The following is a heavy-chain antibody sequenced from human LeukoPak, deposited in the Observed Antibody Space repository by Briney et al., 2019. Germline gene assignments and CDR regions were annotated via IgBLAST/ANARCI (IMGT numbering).Heavy chain of an antibody. J-gene: IGHJ4*02. CDR3: AKLNIGWYEDY. CDR2: ISGSGGST. V-gene: IGHV3-23*01. D-gene: IGHD6-19*01. Sequence: GGSLRLSCAASGFTFTSFGMSWVRQAPGKGLEWVSTISGSGGSTYYADSVKGRFTISRDNSKNTLYVQMNSLRAEDTAVYYCAKLNIGWYEDYWGQGTLVTVSS. CDR1: GFTFTSFG.